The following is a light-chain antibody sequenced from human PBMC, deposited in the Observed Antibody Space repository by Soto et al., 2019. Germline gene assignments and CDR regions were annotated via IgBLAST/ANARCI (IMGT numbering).Light chain of an antibody. J-gene: IGKJ1*01. V-gene: IGKV3-20*01. CDR1: QSISSSY. CDR3: QQYDSSPRA. CDR2: GPS. Sequence: IVLTQSPGTLSLSPGERATLSCRARQSISSSYLAWYQQKPGQAPRLLIYGPSSRATGIPDRFSGSGSGTDFTLTINNLEPDDFAVYYCQQYDSSPRAFGQGTKVDIK.